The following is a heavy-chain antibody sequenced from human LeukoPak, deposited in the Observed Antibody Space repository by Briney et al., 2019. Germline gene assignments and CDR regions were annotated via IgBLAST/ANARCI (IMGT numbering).Heavy chain of an antibody. J-gene: IGHJ6*03. Sequence: GASVKVSCKAYGYTFTGYYMHWVRQAPGQGLEWMGWINPNSGGTNYAQKFQGRVTITRDTSISTAYMELSRLRSDVTAVYYCARADMVNRPKPVCSSTSCYDEVPEGYYYYYMDVWGKGTTVTVSS. CDR2: INPNSGGT. CDR1: GYTFTGYY. CDR3: ARADMVNRPKPVCSSTSCYDEVPEGYYYYYMDV. D-gene: IGHD2-2*01. V-gene: IGHV1-2*02.